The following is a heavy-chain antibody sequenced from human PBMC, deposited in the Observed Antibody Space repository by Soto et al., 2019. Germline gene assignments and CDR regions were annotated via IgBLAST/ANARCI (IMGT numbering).Heavy chain of an antibody. CDR2: IYYSGST. CDR1: GGSLSSYH. Sequence: PSATLSLTCTVSGGSLSSYHWSRIPPPPVKGLEWFGYIYYSGSTNYNPSLKSRVTISVDTSKNQFSLKLSSVTAADTAVYYCARDLCSGGSRYRWFAPWGQGSLVIVSS. CDR3: ARDLCSGGSRYRWFAP. J-gene: IGHJ5*02. V-gene: IGHV4-59*01. D-gene: IGHD2-15*01.